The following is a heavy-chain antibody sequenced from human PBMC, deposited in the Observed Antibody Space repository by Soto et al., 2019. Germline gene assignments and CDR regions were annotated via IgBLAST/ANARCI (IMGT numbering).Heavy chain of an antibody. J-gene: IGHJ4*02. Sequence: PGGPLRLSCAASGFTLTKASMSWVRQAPGKGLEWVGHIKSNADGGTTDYAAPVKGRFSISRDDSKNTLNLQMNSLKTEDTAVYYCSTDIPDNLGPLDYWGQGILVTVSS. V-gene: IGHV3-15*05. CDR3: STDIPDNLGPLDY. CDR1: GFTLTKAS. D-gene: IGHD2-2*01. CDR2: IKSNADGGTT.